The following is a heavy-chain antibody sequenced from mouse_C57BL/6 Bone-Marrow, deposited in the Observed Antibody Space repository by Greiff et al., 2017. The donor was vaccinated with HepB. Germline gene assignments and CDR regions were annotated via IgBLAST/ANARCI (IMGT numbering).Heavy chain of an antibody. D-gene: IGHD1-1*01. Sequence: LQQPGAELVKPGASVKLSCKASGYTFTSYWMHWVKQRPGQGLEWIGMIHPNSGSTNYNEKFKSKATLTVDKSSSTAYMQLSSLTSEDSAVYYCARKRITTEEGFAYWGQGTLVTVSA. V-gene: IGHV1-64*01. CDR2: IHPNSGST. J-gene: IGHJ3*01. CDR1: GYTFTSYW. CDR3: ARKRITTEEGFAY.